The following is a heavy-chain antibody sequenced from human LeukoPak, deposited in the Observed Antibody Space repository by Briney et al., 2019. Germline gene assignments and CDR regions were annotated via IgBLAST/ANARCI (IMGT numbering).Heavy chain of an antibody. CDR3: TRDHYHIGSGYDWGFWFDP. D-gene: IGHD3-3*01. CDR1: GFIFSNAW. V-gene: IGHV3-15*01. Sequence: GGSLRLSCAASGFIFSNAWMSWVRQAPGKGLEWVGRIKSKSDDGTTDYAAPVKGRFTISRDDSKNTLYLQMNSLKTEDTAVYYCTRDHYHIGSGYDWGFWFDPWGQGTLVTVSS. J-gene: IGHJ5*02. CDR2: IKSKSDDGTT.